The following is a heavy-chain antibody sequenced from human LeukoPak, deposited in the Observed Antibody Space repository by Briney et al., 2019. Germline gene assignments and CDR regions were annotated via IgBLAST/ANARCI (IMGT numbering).Heavy chain of an antibody. Sequence: GESLKISCKGSGYSFTSFWIGWVRQMPGKGLEWMGIIYPSDSDTRYSPSFQGQVTISADKSISTAHLQWNSLKASDTAMYYCARHQCSGGSCYSDFDYWGQGTLVTVSS. J-gene: IGHJ4*02. V-gene: IGHV5-51*01. CDR1: GYSFTSFW. CDR3: ARHQCSGGSCYSDFDY. CDR2: IYPSDSDT. D-gene: IGHD2-15*01.